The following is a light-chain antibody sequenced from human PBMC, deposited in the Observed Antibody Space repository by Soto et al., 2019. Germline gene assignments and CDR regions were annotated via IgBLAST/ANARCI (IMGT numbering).Light chain of an antibody. CDR3: QHYNNWPLT. CDR2: DAS. J-gene: IGKJ1*01. Sequence: EIVLSQSPATLSFSPGERATLSCRASQSVNNYLAWYQQEPGRPPRLLIYDASIRPTGIPARFSGSGSGTEFTLTISSLQSEDFALYYCQHYNNWPLTFGQGTKVDNK. V-gene: IGKV3D-15*01. CDR1: QSVNNY.